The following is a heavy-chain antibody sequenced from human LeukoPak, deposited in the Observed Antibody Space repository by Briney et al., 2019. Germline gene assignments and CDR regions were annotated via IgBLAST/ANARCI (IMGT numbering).Heavy chain of an antibody. CDR3: ARDQYSSGFAFDY. Sequence: ASVKVSCKASGYTFTGYYMHWVRQAPGQGLEWMGWINPNSGGTNYAQKFQGRVTMTRDTSISAAYMELSRLRSDDTAVYYCARDQYSSGFAFDYWGQGTLVTVSS. V-gene: IGHV1-2*02. CDR2: INPNSGGT. D-gene: IGHD6-19*01. CDR1: GYTFTGYY. J-gene: IGHJ4*02.